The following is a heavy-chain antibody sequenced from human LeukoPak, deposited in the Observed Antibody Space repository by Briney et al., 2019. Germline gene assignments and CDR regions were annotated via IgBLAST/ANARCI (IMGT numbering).Heavy chain of an antibody. D-gene: IGHD5-12*01. CDR2: ISGSGGST. CDR3: AKVPEIYSGYDYYFDY. CDR1: GFTFSSYA. J-gene: IGHJ4*02. Sequence: GGSLRLSCAASGFTFSSYAMNWVRQAPGKGLEWVSAISGSGGSTYYADSVKGRFTISRDNSKNTLYLQMNSLRAEDTAVYYCAKVPEIYSGYDYYFDYWGQGTLVTVSS. V-gene: IGHV3-23*01.